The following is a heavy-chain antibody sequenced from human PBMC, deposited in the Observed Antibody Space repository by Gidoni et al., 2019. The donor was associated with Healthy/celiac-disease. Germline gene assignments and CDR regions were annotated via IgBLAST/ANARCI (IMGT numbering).Heavy chain of an antibody. V-gene: IGHV4-39*01. D-gene: IGHD5-12*01. CDR2: IYYSGST. J-gene: IGHJ4*02. Sequence: QLQLQESGPGLVKPSETLSLTCTVSGGSISSSSYYWGWLRQPPGKGLEWIGSIYYSGSTYYNPSLKSRVTISVDTSKNQFSLKLSSVTAADTAVYYCAIPDGGYALSFDYWGQGTLVTVSS. CDR3: AIPDGGYALSFDY. CDR1: GGSISSSSYY.